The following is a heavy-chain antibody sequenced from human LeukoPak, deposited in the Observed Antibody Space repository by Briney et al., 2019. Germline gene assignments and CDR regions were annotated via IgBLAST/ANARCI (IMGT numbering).Heavy chain of an antibody. CDR2: ISSSGSTI. Sequence: GGSLRLSCAASGFTFSSYEMNWVRQAPGKGLEWVSFISSSGSTIYYADSVKGRFTISRDNAKNSLYLQMNSLRAEDTAVYYCAREHYDILTGYYRDLDYWGQGTLVTVSS. CDR1: GFTFSSYE. D-gene: IGHD3-9*01. J-gene: IGHJ4*02. CDR3: AREHYDILTGYYRDLDY. V-gene: IGHV3-48*03.